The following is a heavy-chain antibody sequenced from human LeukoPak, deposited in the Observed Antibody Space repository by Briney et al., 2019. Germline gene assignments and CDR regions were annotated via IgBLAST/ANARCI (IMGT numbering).Heavy chain of an antibody. CDR2: INHIGST. Sequence: SETLSLTCAVYGGSFSGYYWSWIRQPPGKGLEWIGEINHIGSTNYNPSLKSRVTISVDTSKNQFSLKLSSVTAADTAVYYCARGGQAVGGWFDPWGQGTLVTVSS. CDR3: ARGGQAVGGWFDP. V-gene: IGHV4-34*01. J-gene: IGHJ5*02. CDR1: GGSFSGYY.